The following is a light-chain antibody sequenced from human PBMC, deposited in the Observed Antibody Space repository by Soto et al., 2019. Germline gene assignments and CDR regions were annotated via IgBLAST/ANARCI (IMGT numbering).Light chain of an antibody. CDR3: SSYAGSNNYVV. Sequence: QSVLTQPPSASGSPGQSVTISCTGTSSDVGAYKYVSWYQQHPDKAPKLMIYEVSKRPSGVPDRFSGSKSGNTASLTVSGLQAEDEADYYCSSYAGSNNYVVFGGGTKLTVL. V-gene: IGLV2-8*01. J-gene: IGLJ2*01. CDR1: SSDVGAYKY. CDR2: EVS.